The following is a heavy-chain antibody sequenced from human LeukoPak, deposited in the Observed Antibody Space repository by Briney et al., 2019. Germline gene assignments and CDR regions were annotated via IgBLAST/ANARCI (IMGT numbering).Heavy chain of an antibody. V-gene: IGHV3-21*01. D-gene: IGHD7-27*01. Sequence: GGSLRLSCAASGFTFSYYSMSWVRQAPGKGLEWVSSITSSSSSMYSADSVKGRLTISRDNAKNSLYLQMNSLRAEDTAVYYCARDLAWGGYWGQGTLVTVSS. CDR2: ITSSSSSM. CDR3: ARDLAWGGY. CDR1: GFTFSYYS. J-gene: IGHJ4*02.